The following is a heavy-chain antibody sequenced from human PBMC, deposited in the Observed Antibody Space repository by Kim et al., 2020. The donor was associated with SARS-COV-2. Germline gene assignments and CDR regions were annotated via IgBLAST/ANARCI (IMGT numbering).Heavy chain of an antibody. CDR2: ISAYNGNT. J-gene: IGHJ4*02. CDR1: GYTFTSYG. Sequence: ASVKVSCKASGYTFTSYGISWVRQAPGQGLEWMGWISAYNGNTNYAQKLQGRVTMTTDTSTSTAYMELRSLRSDDTAVYYCARERERTYSSSWYVEFDYWGQGTLVTVSS. CDR3: ARERERTYSSSWYVEFDY. D-gene: IGHD6-13*01. V-gene: IGHV1-18*01.